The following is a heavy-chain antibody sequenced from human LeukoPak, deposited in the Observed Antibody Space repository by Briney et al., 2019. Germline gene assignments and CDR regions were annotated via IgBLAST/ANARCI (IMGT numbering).Heavy chain of an antibody. Sequence: GASVKVSCKASGGTFSSYAISWVRQAPGQGLEWMGRIIPIFGIANYAQKFQGRVTITADKSTSTAYMELSSLRSEDTAVYYCARETVTTDYYYGMDVWGQGTTVTVS. CDR2: IIPIFGIA. J-gene: IGHJ6*02. D-gene: IGHD4-17*01. CDR3: ARETVTTDYYYGMDV. CDR1: GGTFSSYA. V-gene: IGHV1-69*04.